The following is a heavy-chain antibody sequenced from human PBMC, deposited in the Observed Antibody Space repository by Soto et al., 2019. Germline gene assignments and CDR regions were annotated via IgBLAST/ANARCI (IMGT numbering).Heavy chain of an antibody. J-gene: IGHJ3*02. CDR1: GYTFTGYY. D-gene: IGHD6-6*01. V-gene: IGHV1-2*02. CDR3: ARVIAARQSRDDAFDI. CDR2: INPNSGGT. Sequence: AASVKVSCKASGYTFTGYYMHWVRQAPGQGLEWMGWINPNSGGTNYAQKFQGRVTMTGDTSISTAYMELSRLRSDDTAVYYCARVIAARQSRDDAFDIWGQGTMVTVSS.